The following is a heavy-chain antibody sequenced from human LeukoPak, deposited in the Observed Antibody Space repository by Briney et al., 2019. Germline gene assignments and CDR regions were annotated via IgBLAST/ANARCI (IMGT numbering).Heavy chain of an antibody. CDR3: ARVSGEGGDDFWSGYPLGYYYYYGMDV. Sequence: ASVKVSCKASGGTFSSYAISWVRQAPGQGLEWMGGIIPIFGTANYAQKFQGRVTITADESTSTAYMELSSLRSEDTAVYYCARVSGEGGDDFWSGYPLGYYYYYGMDVWGQGTTVTVSS. J-gene: IGHJ6*02. D-gene: IGHD3-3*01. CDR2: IIPIFGTA. V-gene: IGHV1-69*13. CDR1: GGTFSSYA.